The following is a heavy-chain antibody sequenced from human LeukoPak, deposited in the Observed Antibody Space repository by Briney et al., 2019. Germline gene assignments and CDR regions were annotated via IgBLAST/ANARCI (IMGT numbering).Heavy chain of an antibody. Sequence: GGSLGLSCAAPGFTFSNYAMHWVRQAPGRGLEWVAVISYDGNNKYYADSVKGRFTISRDNSENTLYLQMNSLRAEDTAVYYCARVGCSTSCYGFGYFYYYMDVWGKGTTVTVSS. CDR1: GFTFSNYA. J-gene: IGHJ6*03. CDR3: ARVGCSTSCYGFGYFYYYMDV. V-gene: IGHV3-30*01. D-gene: IGHD2-2*01. CDR2: ISYDGNNK.